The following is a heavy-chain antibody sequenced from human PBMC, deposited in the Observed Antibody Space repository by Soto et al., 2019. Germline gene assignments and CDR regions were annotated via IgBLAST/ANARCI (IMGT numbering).Heavy chain of an antibody. CDR2: IYHSGST. CDR3: ARDGEKGFGELDYYYYGMDV. CDR1: GDSMSSSNW. J-gene: IGHJ6*02. Sequence: PSETLSLTCTVSGDSMSSSNWWSWVRQPPGKRLEWIGEIYHSGSTNYNPSLKSRVTISVDKSKNQFSLKLSSVTAADTAVYYCARDGEKGFGELDYYYYGMDVWGQGTTVTVSS. D-gene: IGHD3-10*01. V-gene: IGHV4-4*02.